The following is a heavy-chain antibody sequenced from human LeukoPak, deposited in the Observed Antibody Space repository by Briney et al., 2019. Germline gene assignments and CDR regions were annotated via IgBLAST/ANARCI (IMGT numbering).Heavy chain of an antibody. CDR3: ARVGGGDYPVADY. D-gene: IGHD4-17*01. CDR2: IYYRGST. V-gene: IGHV4-39*07. CDR1: GGSISSSSYY. Sequence: SETLSLTCTVSGGSISSSSYYWGWIRQPPGKGLEWIGSIYYRGSTYYNPSLKSRVTISVDTSKNQFSLKLSSVTAADTAVYYCARVGGGDYPVADYWGQGTLVTVSS. J-gene: IGHJ4*02.